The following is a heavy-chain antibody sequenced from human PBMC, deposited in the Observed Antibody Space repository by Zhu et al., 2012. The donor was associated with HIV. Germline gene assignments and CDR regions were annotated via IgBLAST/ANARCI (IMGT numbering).Heavy chain of an antibody. D-gene: IGHD2-15*01. CDR3: AGHSEHCSGGISFFEGGXKPNWFDS. CDR1: GYSISSDYY. CDR2: IYHRGGT. V-gene: IGHV4-38-2*01. J-gene: IGHJ5*01. Sequence: VQLQESGPGLVKPSETLSLNCAVSGYSISSDYYWGWIRQAPGKGLEWIGSIYHRGGTYYNPSLVSLKSRVTMSVDTSKNQFTLKLTSVTAADTAIYYCAGHSEHCSGGISFFEGGXKPNWFDSWGQGILVHRL.